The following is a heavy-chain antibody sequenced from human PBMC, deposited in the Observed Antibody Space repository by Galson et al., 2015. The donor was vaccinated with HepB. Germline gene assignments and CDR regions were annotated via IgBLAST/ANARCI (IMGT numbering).Heavy chain of an antibody. J-gene: IGHJ4*02. CDR2: IRKKVNAYST. CDR3: ARVNSYSHFDY. D-gene: IGHD3-10*01. Sequence: SLRLSCAASGFTFNDHYMDWIRQAPGKGLEWVGRIRKKVNAYSTEYAASVKGRFSVSRDDSKSSLYLQMNSLKPEDTALYYCARVNSYSHFDYWGQGALVTVSS. V-gene: IGHV3-72*01. CDR1: GFTFNDHY.